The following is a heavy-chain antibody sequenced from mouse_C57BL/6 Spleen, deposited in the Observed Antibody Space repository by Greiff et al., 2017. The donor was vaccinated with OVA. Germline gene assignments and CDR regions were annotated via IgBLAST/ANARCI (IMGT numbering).Heavy chain of an antibody. CDR3: TRTSYYGSSNWYFDV. CDR2: IDPETGGT. D-gene: IGHD1-1*01. CDR1: GYTFTDYE. V-gene: IGHV1-15*01. J-gene: IGHJ1*03. Sequence: VQLQQSGAELVRPGASVTLSCKASGYTFTDYEMHWVKQTPVHGLEWIGAIDPETGGTAYNQKFKGKAILTADKSSSTAYMELRSLTSEDSAVYYCTRTSYYGSSNWYFDVWGTGTTVTVSS.